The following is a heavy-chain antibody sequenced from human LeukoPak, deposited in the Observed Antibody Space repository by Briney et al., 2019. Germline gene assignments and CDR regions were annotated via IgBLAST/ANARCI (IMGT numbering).Heavy chain of an antibody. CDR1: GFTFSSYS. CDR2: ISGSGGST. V-gene: IGHV3-23*01. D-gene: IGHD3-22*01. J-gene: IGHJ4*02. CDR3: AKAYSSYYDSSGKGSYDY. Sequence: GGSLRLSCAASGFTFSSYSMNWVRQAPGKGLEWVSAISGSGGSTYYADSVKGRFTISRDNSKNTLYLQMNSLRAEDTAVYYCAKAYSSYYDSSGKGSYDYWGQGTLVTVSS.